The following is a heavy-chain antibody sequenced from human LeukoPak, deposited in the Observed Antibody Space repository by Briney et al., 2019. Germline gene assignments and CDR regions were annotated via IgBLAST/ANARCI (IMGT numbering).Heavy chain of an antibody. D-gene: IGHD2-2*01. V-gene: IGHV1-46*01. J-gene: IGHJ4*02. CDR3: ARDSTDY. CDR1: GYTFTSYY. CDR2: INPSGGST. Sequence: GESLKISCKASGYTFTSYYMHWVRQAPGQGLEWMGIINPSGGSTSYAQKFQGRVTMTRDMSTSTVYMELSSLRSEDTAVYYCARDSTDYWGQGTLVTVSS.